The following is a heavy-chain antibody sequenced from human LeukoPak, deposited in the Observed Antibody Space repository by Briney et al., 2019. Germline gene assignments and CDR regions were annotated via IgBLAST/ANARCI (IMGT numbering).Heavy chain of an antibody. CDR1: GDSISPYY. CDR3: ARGRWAAAAPDY. V-gene: IGHV4-59*01. Sequence: SETLSLTCTVSGDSISPYYWGWIRQPPGKGLEWIGYIYYSGSTNYNPSLKSRVTISVDTSKNQFSLKLSSVTAADTAVYYCARGRWAAAAPDYWGQGTLVTVSS. D-gene: IGHD6-13*01. CDR2: IYYSGST. J-gene: IGHJ4*02.